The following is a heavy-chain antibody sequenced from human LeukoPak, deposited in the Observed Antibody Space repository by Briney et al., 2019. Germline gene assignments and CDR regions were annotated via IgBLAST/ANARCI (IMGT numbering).Heavy chain of an antibody. Sequence: KPSETLSLTFTVSGGSISSSSYYWGWIRQPPGKGLEWIGGIYYSGSTYYNPSLKSRVTISVDTSKNQFSLKLSSVTAADTAVYYCARHGRYFDDQFDYWGQGTLVTVSS. D-gene: IGHD3-9*01. CDR2: IYYSGST. CDR3: ARHGRYFDDQFDY. V-gene: IGHV4-39*01. J-gene: IGHJ4*02. CDR1: GGSISSSSYY.